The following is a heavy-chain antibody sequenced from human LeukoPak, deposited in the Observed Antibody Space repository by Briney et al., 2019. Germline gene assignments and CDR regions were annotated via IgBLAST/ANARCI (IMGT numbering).Heavy chain of an antibody. CDR1: GYRSTSYW. CDR2: IDPSGSYT. V-gene: IGHV5-10-1*01. J-gene: IGHJ4*02. CDR3: GVTYYYDSSGYSDY. D-gene: IGHD3-22*01. Sequence: GESLKISCQGSGYRSTSYWISWVRQMPGKGLEWMGRIDPSGSYTNYSPSFQGHVTISADKSISTAYLQWSSLKASDTAMYYCGVTYYYDSSGYSDYWGQGTTVTVSS.